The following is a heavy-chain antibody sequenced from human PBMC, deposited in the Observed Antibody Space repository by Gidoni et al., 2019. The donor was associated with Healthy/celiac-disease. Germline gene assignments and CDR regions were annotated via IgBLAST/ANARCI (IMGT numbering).Heavy chain of an antibody. CDR1: GGTFSSYA. V-gene: IGHV1-69*04. J-gene: IGHJ4*02. Sequence: QVQLVQSGAEVKQPGSSVKVSCKASGGTFSSYAISWVRQAPGQGLEWMGRIIPILGIANYAQKFQGRVTITADKSTSTAYMELSSLRSEDTAVYYCARGPYKWEGGTPLGYWGQGTLVTVSS. D-gene: IGHD1-20*01. CDR3: ARGPYKWEGGTPLGY. CDR2: IIPILGIA.